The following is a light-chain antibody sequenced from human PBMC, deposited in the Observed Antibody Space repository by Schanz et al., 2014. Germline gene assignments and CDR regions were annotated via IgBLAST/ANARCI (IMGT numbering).Light chain of an antibody. CDR2: LNSDGSH. Sequence: QLVLTQSPSASASLGASVKLTCTLSSGHSSYAIAWHQQQPEKGPRYLMKLNSDGSHSKGDGIPDRFSGSSSGAERYLTISSLQSEDEADYYCQTWGTAMVIFGGGTKL. CDR3: QTWGTAMVI. CDR1: SGHSSYA. J-gene: IGLJ2*01. V-gene: IGLV4-69*01.